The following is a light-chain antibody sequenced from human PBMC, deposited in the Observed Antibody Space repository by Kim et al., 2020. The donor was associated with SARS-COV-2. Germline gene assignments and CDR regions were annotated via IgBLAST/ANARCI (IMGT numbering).Light chain of an antibody. V-gene: IGKV3-20*01. J-gene: IGKJ3*01. CDR2: DAS. Sequence: GEGATLSCRASQTVSSNFLAWYQQKPGQAPRLLIYDASSGAAGIPDRFRGGGSGTDFTLTISGLEPEDSAVYFCQYYGSSPPRFSFGPGTRVDIK. CDR3: QYYGSSPPRFS. CDR1: QTVSSNF.